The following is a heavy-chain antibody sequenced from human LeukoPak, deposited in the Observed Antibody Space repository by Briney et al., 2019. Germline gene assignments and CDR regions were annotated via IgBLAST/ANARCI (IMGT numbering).Heavy chain of an antibody. CDR3: ERDKGRNPFDY. D-gene: IGHD1-14*01. J-gene: IGHJ4*02. Sequence: SETLSLTCTVSGGSISNYYWNLLRQPAGKGLEWIGRIYTSGSTYYNTSLKSRFTISVDTSKNQFSLQVNSVPAADTAVYYCERDKGRNPFDYWGQGTLVTVSS. CDR1: GGSISNYY. CDR2: IYTSGST. V-gene: IGHV4-4*07.